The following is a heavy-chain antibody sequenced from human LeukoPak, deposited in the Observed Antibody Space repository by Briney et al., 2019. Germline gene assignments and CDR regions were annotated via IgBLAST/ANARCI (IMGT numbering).Heavy chain of an antibody. Sequence: GGSLRLSCAASGFTVSSKYMGWVRQAPGKGLEWVANIKQDGSEKYYVDSVKGRFTISRDNAKNSLYLQMNSLRVKDTAVYYCARDGQQLGFWGQGTLVIVSS. CDR3: ARDGQQLGF. CDR2: IKQDGSEK. V-gene: IGHV3-7*04. D-gene: IGHD6-13*01. J-gene: IGHJ4*02. CDR1: GFTVSSKY.